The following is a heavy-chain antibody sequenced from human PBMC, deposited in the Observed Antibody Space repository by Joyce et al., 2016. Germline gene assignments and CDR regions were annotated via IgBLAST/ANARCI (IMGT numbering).Heavy chain of an antibody. J-gene: IGHJ3*02. Sequence: QLQLQLSGPGLVKPSETLSLTCTVSGGSISSSSYYWGWIRQVPGKGLEWIGSIYCSGRTYYNPSLKSRVSMSIDTSKNQFSLNLSSVTAADTAVYDCAREDQVRAFDIWGQGTLVTVSS. V-gene: IGHV4-39*07. CDR1: GGSISSSSYY. CDR3: AREDQVRAFDI. D-gene: IGHD2-2*01. CDR2: IYCSGRT.